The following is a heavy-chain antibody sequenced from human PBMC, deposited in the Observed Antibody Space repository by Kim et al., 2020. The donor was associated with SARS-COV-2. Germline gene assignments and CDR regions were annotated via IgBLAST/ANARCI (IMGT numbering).Heavy chain of an antibody. CDR1: GFTFSNYA. V-gene: IGHV3-23*01. CDR3: AKIRKSSSWYRLWNY. J-gene: IGHJ4*02. D-gene: IGHD6-13*01. CDR2: ISGGGGSK. Sequence: GGSLRLSCAASGFTFSNYAMHWVRQAPGKGLEWVSAISGGGGSKYYADSVKGRFTISRDNSKNTLYLQMNGLRAEDTAVYYCAKIRKSSSWYRLWNYSGQGTLVTVSS.